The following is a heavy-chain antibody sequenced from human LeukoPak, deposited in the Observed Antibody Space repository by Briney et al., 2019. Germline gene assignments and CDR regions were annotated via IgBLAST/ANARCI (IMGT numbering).Heavy chain of an antibody. CDR3: TTDLVGDSSGYYYGDIEDFDY. Sequence: GGSLRLSCAASGFTFSNAWMSWVRQAPGKGLEWVGRIKSKTDGGTTDYAAPVKGRFTISRGDSKNTLYLQMNSLKTEDTAVYYCTTDLVGDSSGYYYGDIEDFDYWGQGTLVTVSS. J-gene: IGHJ4*02. D-gene: IGHD3-22*01. CDR1: GFTFSNAW. V-gene: IGHV3-15*01. CDR2: IKSKTDGGTT.